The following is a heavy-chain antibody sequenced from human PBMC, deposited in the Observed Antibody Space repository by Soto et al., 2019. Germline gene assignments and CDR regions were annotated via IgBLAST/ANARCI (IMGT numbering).Heavy chain of an antibody. CDR1: GGTFSGYA. J-gene: IGHJ4*02. CDR3: ARAPEMATYYDY. CDR2: IIPIFGTA. D-gene: IGHD5-12*01. Sequence: ASVKVSCKASGGTFSGYAISWVRQAPGQGLEWMGGIIPIFGTANYAQKFQGRVTITADESTSTAYMELSSLRSEDTAVYYCARAPEMATYYDYWGQGTLVTVSS. V-gene: IGHV1-69*13.